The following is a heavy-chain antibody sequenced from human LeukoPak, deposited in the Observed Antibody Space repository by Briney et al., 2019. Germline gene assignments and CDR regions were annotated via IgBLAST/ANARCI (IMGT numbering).Heavy chain of an antibody. V-gene: IGHV1-2*02. D-gene: IGHD3-22*01. CDR2: VNPNSSGT. CDR1: GYTFSGYY. CDR3: ARAGYYDSSGYYHPFDY. J-gene: IGHJ4*02. Sequence: ASVKVSCKASGYTFSGYYIHCVRQAPGQGLEWMGCVNPNSSGTNYGQNFQGRVTMTRDTSISTAYMELRGLTPDDTAVYYCARAGYYDSSGYYHPFDYWGQGIVVTVSS.